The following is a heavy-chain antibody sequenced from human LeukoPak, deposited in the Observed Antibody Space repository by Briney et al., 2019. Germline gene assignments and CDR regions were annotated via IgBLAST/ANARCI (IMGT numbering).Heavy chain of an antibody. CDR2: IYYSGSA. V-gene: IGHV4-59*01. CDR3: ARGYSSSSFDY. D-gene: IGHD6-13*01. J-gene: IGHJ4*02. CDR1: GGSISSYY. Sequence: SETLSLTCTVSGGSISSYYWSWIRQPPGKGLEWIGYIYYSGSANYNPSLKSRVTISVDTSKNQFSLKLSSVTAADTAVYYCARGYSSSSFDYWGQGTLVTVSS.